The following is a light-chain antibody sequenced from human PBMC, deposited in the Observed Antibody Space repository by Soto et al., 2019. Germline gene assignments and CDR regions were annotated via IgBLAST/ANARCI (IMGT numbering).Light chain of an antibody. CDR2: GAS. J-gene: IGKJ1*01. Sequence: EIVLTQSPGTLSLSPGERATLSCRASQSVSSSYLVWYQQKPGQAPRLLIYGASSRATGIPDRFSGSGSGTEFTLTFSRLEPEDFAVYYCQHYGSSAWTFGQGTKVDIK. CDR3: QHYGSSAWT. V-gene: IGKV3-20*01. CDR1: QSVSSSY.